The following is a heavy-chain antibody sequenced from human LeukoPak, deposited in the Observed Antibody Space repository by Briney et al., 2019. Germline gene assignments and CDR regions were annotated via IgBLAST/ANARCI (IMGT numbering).Heavy chain of an antibody. J-gene: IGHJ3*02. CDR1: GYTFTSYG. D-gene: IGHD3-9*01. V-gene: IGHV1-18*01. CDR2: ISAYSGNT. CDR3: AREVGVLRYFDWLRLDAFDI. Sequence: ASVKVSCKASGYTFTSYGISWVRQAPGQGLEWMGWISAYSGNTNYAQKLQGRVTMTTDTSTSTAYMELRSLRSDDTAVYYCAREVGVLRYFDWLRLDAFDIWGQGTMVTVSS.